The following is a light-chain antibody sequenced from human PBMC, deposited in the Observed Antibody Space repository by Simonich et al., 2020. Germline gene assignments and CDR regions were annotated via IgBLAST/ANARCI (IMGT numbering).Light chain of an antibody. CDR2: EGS. J-gene: IGLJ2*01. V-gene: IGLV2-23*01. Sequence: QSAMTQPASVSGSPGQSITISCTGTSSDVGSYHLVSWYQQHPGKAPKLMIYEGSKRPSGVSNRFSGYKSGNTASLTISGLQAEDEADYYCCSYAGSSTVVFGGGTKLTVL. CDR3: CSYAGSSTVV. CDR1: SSDVGSYHL.